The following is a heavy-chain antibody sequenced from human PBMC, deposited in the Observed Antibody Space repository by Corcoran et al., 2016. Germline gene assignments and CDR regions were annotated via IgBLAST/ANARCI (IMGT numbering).Heavy chain of an antibody. V-gene: IGHV4-4*07. Sequence: QVPLQESGPGLVKPSETLSLTCTVSGGSISVHYWSWIWQPAGEGLQWIGRIYSSGSTNYNPSLKSRVTMSVDTSKNQFSLKLTSVTAADTAVYYWARDYYGDYWGQGTLVTVSS. J-gene: IGHJ4*02. CDR2: IYSSGST. CDR1: GGSISVHY. CDR3: ARDYYGDY.